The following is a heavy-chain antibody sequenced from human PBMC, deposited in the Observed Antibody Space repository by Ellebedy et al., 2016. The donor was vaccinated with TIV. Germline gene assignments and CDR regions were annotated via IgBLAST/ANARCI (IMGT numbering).Heavy chain of an antibody. CDR3: ARDHDWAFDY. V-gene: IGHV3-21*01. J-gene: IGHJ4*02. CDR2: MTSSGTHT. Sequence: GESLKISXAASGFTFRSYRMNWVRQAPGKGLEWVSSMTSSGTHTDYADSVKGRFIISRDNAKNSVYLQMNNLRVEDTAVYYCARDHDWAFDYWGQGTLVAVSS. CDR1: GFTFRSYR. D-gene: IGHD3-9*01.